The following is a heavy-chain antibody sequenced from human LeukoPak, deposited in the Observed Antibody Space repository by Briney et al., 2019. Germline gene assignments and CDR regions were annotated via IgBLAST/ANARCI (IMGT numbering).Heavy chain of an antibody. V-gene: IGHV3-53*01. J-gene: IGHJ4*02. CDR2: IYSGGST. CDR1: GFTVSSNY. CDR3: AKSFRPLDRNSWYVHFDY. Sequence: QSGGSLRLSCAASGFTVSSNYMSWVRQAPGKGLEWVSVIYSGGSTYYADSVKGRFTISRDNSKNTLYLQMNGLRAEDTALYYCAKSFRPLDRNSWYVHFDYWGLGTLVTVSS. D-gene: IGHD6-13*01.